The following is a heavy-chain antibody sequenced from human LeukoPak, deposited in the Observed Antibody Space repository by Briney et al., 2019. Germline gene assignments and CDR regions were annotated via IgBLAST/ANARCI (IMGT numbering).Heavy chain of an antibody. V-gene: IGHV3-15*01. CDR1: GFTFSNAW. J-gene: IGHJ4*02. D-gene: IGHD6-13*01. CDR2: IKSKTDGGTT. Sequence: GGSLRLSCAASGFTFSNAWMSWVRQAPRKGLEWVGHIKSKTDGGTTDYAAPVKGRFTISRDDSKNTLYPQMNSLKTEDTAVYYCTTAGIAAAAFDYWGQGTLVTVSS. CDR3: TTAGIAAAAFDY.